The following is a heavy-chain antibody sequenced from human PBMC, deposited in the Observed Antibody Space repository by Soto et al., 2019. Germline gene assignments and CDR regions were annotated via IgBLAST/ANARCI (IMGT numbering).Heavy chain of an antibody. CDR1: GGGFRSCA. CDR3: ARGPSFSIAVAGRPPAYYYGMDV. CDR2: IIPIFGTA. Sequence: GASVKVSWEACGGGFRSCAISWVRQAPGQGLEWMGGIIPIFGTANYAQKFQGRVTITADESTSTAYMELSSLRSEDTAVYYCARGPSFSIAVAGRPPAYYYGMDVWGQGTTVTVSS. J-gene: IGHJ6*02. V-gene: IGHV1-69*13. D-gene: IGHD6-19*01.